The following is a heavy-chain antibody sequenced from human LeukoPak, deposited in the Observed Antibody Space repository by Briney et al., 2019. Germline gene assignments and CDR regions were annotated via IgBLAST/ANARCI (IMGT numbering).Heavy chain of an antibody. Sequence: PGGSLRLSCAASGFTFSNYWMGWVRQAPGKRPEWVANMNIDGSEKYYADSVKGQFSISRDNARNSVYLQMASLRVEDTAVYYCARDPVEWELQLDYWGQGTLVTVSS. CDR3: ARDPVEWELQLDY. D-gene: IGHD1-26*01. V-gene: IGHV3-7*01. J-gene: IGHJ4*02. CDR1: GFTFSNYW. CDR2: MNIDGSEK.